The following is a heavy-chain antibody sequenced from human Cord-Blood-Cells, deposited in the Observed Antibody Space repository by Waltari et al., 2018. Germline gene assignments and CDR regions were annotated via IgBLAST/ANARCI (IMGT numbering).Heavy chain of an antibody. CDR3: AKMGAARDAFDI. D-gene: IGHD6-6*01. CDR1: GFAFISYA. Sequence: EVKLLESGGGLVQLGGSLRLSCAASGFAFISYAMSWVRQAPGKGLEWVSAISGSGGSTYYADSVKGRFTISRDNSKNTLYLQMNSLRAEDTAVYYCAKMGAARDAFDIWGQGTMVTVSS. J-gene: IGHJ3*02. V-gene: IGHV3-23*01. CDR2: ISGSGGST.